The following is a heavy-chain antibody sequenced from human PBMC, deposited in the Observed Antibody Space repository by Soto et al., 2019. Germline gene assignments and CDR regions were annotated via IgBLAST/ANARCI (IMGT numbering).Heavy chain of an antibody. D-gene: IGHD3-3*01. CDR3: ARDFGHGYYLDY. CDR2: ITYSSDTV. J-gene: IGHJ4*02. Sequence: GGSLRLSCVASGFSFINYNMNWVRQAPGKGLEWVSYITYSSDTVHYADSVRGRFTISRDNAESSLYLQMNSLRDEDTAVYFCARDFGHGYYLDYWGRGTLVTVSS. CDR1: GFSFINYN. V-gene: IGHV3-48*02.